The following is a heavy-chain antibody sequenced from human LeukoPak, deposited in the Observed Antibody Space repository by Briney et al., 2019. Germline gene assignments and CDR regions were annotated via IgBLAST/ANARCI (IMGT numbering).Heavy chain of an antibody. V-gene: IGHV1-2*02. CDR3: TRGAADEDFDY. J-gene: IGHJ4*02. CDR1: GYTFSGYY. CDR2: MNPKTGDT. Sequence: GASVKVSCKASGYTFSGYYIHWVRQAPGQGLEWMGWMNPKTGDTDYAEKFRGRLTMTWDTSITTAYMELNRLESDDTAVYYCTRGAADEDFDYWGQGTLVTVSS. D-gene: IGHD5-24*01.